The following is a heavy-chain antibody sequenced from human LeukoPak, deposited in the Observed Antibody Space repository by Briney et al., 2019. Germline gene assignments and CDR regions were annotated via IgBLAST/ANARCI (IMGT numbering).Heavy chain of an antibody. Sequence: SETLSLTCTVSGGSISSYYWSWLRQPPGKGLEWIGYIYYSGSTNYNPSLKSRVTISVDTSKNQFSLKLSSVTAADTAVYYCARESIAARALLDYYYYMDVWGKGTTVTVSS. CDR1: GGSISSYY. D-gene: IGHD6-6*01. V-gene: IGHV4-59*01. J-gene: IGHJ6*03. CDR3: ARESIAARALLDYYYYMDV. CDR2: IYYSGST.